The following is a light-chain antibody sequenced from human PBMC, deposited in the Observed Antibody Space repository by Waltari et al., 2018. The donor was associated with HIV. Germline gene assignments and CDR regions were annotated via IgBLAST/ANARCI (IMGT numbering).Light chain of an antibody. CDR2: AAS. CDR1: QAINSC. Sequence: DIQLTQSPPFLSASVGDRVTITCRSSQAINSCLAWYQQKPGKAPKLLIYAASTLQSGVPSRFSGSGSGTDFTLTISSLQPEDFATYYCQQLDSYTQISFGGGTKVEVK. J-gene: IGKJ4*01. V-gene: IGKV1-9*01. CDR3: QQLDSYTQIS.